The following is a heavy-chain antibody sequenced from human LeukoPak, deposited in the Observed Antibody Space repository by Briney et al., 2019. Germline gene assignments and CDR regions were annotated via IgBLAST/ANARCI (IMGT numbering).Heavy chain of an antibody. CDR3: ARGPFWARWFDP. J-gene: IGHJ5*02. V-gene: IGHV1-2*02. CDR1: GDTFIAYY. Sequence: ASVKVSCKASGDTFIAYYMHWVRQAPRHGLEWMGWVNAASGGTLYAQTFQGRVTMTRDTSISTAFMELRSLRSDDAAVYYCARGPFWARWFDPWGQGTLVTVSS. CDR2: VNAASGGT. D-gene: IGHD7-27*01.